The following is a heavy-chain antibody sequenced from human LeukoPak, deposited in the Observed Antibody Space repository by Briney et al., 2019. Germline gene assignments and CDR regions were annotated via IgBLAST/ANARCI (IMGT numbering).Heavy chain of an antibody. D-gene: IGHD6-19*01. V-gene: IGHV4-34*01. CDR2: INHSGST. CDR3: AWSRGWSPIDY. Sequence: SETLSLTCAVYGGSFSGYYWSWIRQPPGKGLEWIGEINHSGSTNYNPSLKSRVTISVDTSKNQFSLKLSSVTAADTAVYYCAWSRGWSPIDYWGQGTLVTVSS. J-gene: IGHJ4*02. CDR1: GGSFSGYY.